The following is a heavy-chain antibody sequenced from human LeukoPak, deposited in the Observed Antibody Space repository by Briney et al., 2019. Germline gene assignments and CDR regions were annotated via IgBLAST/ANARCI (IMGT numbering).Heavy chain of an antibody. CDR1: GFTFSSYW. D-gene: IGHD6-19*01. CDR2: IKQDGSEK. J-gene: IGHJ4*02. Sequence: GGSLRLSCAASGFTFSSYWMSWVRQAPGKGLEWVANIKQDGSEKYYVDSVKGRFTISRDNAKNSLYLQMNSLRAEDTAVYYCARDPRVVAGYIDYWGQGTLVTVSS. CDR3: ARDPRVVAGYIDY. V-gene: IGHV3-7*01.